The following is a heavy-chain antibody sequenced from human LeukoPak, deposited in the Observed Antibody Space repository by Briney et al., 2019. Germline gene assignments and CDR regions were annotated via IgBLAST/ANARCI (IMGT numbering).Heavy chain of an antibody. Sequence: TLSLTSTVSGGSINSGNYFWTWIRQHPGKGLEWIGYIHYTESTHYNPSLKTRITISLDTSKNEFSLKLSSVTAADTAVYYCARVHHERLRLDVWGQGTTVTVSS. V-gene: IGHV4-31*03. CDR2: IHYTEST. CDR1: GGSINSGNYF. CDR3: ARVHHERLRLDV. D-gene: IGHD2-21*02. J-gene: IGHJ6*02.